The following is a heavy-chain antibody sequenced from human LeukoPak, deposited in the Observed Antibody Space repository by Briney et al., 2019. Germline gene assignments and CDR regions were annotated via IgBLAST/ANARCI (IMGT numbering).Heavy chain of an antibody. CDR1: GYFINSGHY. CDR3: ARGEDCGGDCYSGYYYYYMDV. D-gene: IGHD2-21*01. Sequence: PSETLSLTCAVSGYFINSGHYWGWIRQPPGKGMEWIGSIHHSGSTYYNQSLKSRVTISVDTSKNQFSLKLSSVTAADTAVYYCARGEDCGGDCYSGYYYYYMDVWGKGTTVTVSS. J-gene: IGHJ6*03. V-gene: IGHV4-38-2*01. CDR2: IHHSGST.